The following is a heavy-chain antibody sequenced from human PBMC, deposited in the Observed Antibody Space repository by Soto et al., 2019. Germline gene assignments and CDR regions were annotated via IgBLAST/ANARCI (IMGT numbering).Heavy chain of an antibody. V-gene: IGHV4-31*03. D-gene: IGHD5-12*01. CDR1: GGSISSGGYY. Sequence: NPSETLSLTCTVSGGSISSGGYYWSWIRQHPGKGLEWIGYIYYSGSTYYNPSLKSRVTISVDTSKNQFSLKLSSVTAADTAVYYCARAGYSGYDRAFDIWGQGTMVTVSS. J-gene: IGHJ3*02. CDR2: IYYSGST. CDR3: ARAGYSGYDRAFDI.